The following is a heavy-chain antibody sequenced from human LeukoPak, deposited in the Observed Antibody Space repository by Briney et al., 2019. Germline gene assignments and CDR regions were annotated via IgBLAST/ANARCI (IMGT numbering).Heavy chain of an antibody. CDR2: ITPIFGTA. Sequence: SVKVSCKASGGTFSSYAISWVRQAPGQGLEWMGGITPIFGTANYAQKFQGRVTITADESTSTAYMELSSLRSEDTAVYYCARDVRHRYCSSTSCYRGWFDPWGRGTLVTASS. CDR3: ARDVRHRYCSSTSCYRGWFDP. CDR1: GGTFSSYA. V-gene: IGHV1-69*13. J-gene: IGHJ5*02. D-gene: IGHD2-2*01.